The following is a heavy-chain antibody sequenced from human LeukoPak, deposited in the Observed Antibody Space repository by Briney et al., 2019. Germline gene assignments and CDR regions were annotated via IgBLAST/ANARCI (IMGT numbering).Heavy chain of an antibody. Sequence: ASVKVSCKASGYTFIGYYVHWVRQAPGQGLEWMGWVNPNSGGTDYAQKIQGRITMTRETSISTAYMELNSLRSDDTAVYYCARGDMVRGLYYMDVWGRGTTVTVSS. CDR2: VNPNSGGT. CDR1: GYTFIGYY. D-gene: IGHD3-10*01. J-gene: IGHJ6*03. CDR3: ARGDMVRGLYYMDV. V-gene: IGHV1-2*02.